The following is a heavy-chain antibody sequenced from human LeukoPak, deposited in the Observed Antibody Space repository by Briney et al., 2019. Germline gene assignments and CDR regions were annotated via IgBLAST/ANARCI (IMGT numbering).Heavy chain of an antibody. CDR1: GYTFTSYY. D-gene: IGHD7-27*01. V-gene: IGHV1-46*01. J-gene: IGHJ3*02. CDR2: INPSGGST. CDR3: ARESLGNGDAFDI. Sequence: ASVKVSCKASGYTFTSYYMHWVRQAPGQGLEWMGIINPSGGSTSYAQKFQGRVTMTRDTSTSSVYMELSSLRSEDTAVYYCARESLGNGDAFDIWGQGTMVTVSS.